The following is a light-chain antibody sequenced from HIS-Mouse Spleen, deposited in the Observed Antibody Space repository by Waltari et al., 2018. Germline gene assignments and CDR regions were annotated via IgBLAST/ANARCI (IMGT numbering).Light chain of an antibody. CDR1: ALPKQY. Sequence: SYELTQPPSVSVSPGQTARITCPGDALPKQYAYWYQQKPGQAPGRVIYKDSDRPSGIPERFSGSSSGTTVTLTISGVQAEDEADYYCQSADSSGTWVFGGGTKLTVL. J-gene: IGLJ3*02. V-gene: IGLV3-25*03. CDR3: QSADSSGTWV. CDR2: KDS.